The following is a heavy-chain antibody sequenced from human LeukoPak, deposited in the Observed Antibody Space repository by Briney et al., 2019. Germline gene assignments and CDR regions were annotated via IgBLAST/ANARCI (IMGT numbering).Heavy chain of an antibody. CDR3: ARGSVDY. CDR1: GGSISSGGYS. J-gene: IGHJ4*02. Sequence: SETLSLTCAVSGGSISSGGYSWSWIRQPPGKGLEWIGYIYYSGSTYYNPSLKSRVTISVDTSKNQFSLKLSSVTAADTAVYYCARGSVDYWGQGTLVTVSS. CDR2: IYYSGST. V-gene: IGHV4-30-4*07.